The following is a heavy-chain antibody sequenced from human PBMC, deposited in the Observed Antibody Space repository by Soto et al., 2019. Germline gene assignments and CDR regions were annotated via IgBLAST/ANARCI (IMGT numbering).Heavy chain of an antibody. Sequence: PGGSLRLSCAASGFTFSSYEMNWVRQAPGKGLEWVSYISSSGSTTYYADSVKGRFTISRDNAKNSLYLQMNSLRAEDTAVYYCAREISYVSGGHLYYGMDVLGQGTAVTVSS. CDR1: GFTFSSYE. CDR3: AREISYVSGGHLYYGMDV. CDR2: ISSSGSTT. V-gene: IGHV3-48*03. J-gene: IGHJ6*02. D-gene: IGHD3-16*01.